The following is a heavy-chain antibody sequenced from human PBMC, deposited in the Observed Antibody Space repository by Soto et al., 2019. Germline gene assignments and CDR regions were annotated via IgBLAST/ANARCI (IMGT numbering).Heavy chain of an antibody. Sequence: EVQLVESGGGLVQPGGSLRPSCDASGFTFRNYDMHWVRQGTGKGLEWVSGISASGDPDYADSVEGRFTISIENAQNSFFLQMNSLRVGDTAVYYCARTDRDFYGVDVWGQGTTVIVSS. CDR1: GFTFRNYD. CDR2: ISASGDP. V-gene: IGHV3-13*05. J-gene: IGHJ6*02. CDR3: ARTDRDFYGVDV.